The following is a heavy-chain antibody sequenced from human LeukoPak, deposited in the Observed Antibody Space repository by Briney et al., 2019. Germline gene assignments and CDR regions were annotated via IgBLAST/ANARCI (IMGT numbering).Heavy chain of an antibody. J-gene: IGHJ4*02. V-gene: IGHV3-23*01. D-gene: IGHD6-19*01. CDR3: AKDRPTEQWLSGPHYFDY. CDR2: ISGSGGAS. CDR1: GFTFSTYA. Sequence: SGGSLRLSCAASGFTFSTYAMTWVRQAPGKGLEWVSGISGSGGASFYAGSVKGRFTIYRDNSKNMLYLQMNSLRDEDTAVYYCAKDRPTEQWLSGPHYFDYWGQGTLVTVSS.